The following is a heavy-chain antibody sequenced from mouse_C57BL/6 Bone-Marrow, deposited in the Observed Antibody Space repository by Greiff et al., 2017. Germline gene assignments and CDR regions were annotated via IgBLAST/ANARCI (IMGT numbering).Heavy chain of an antibody. CDR2: ISSGSSTI. CDR1: GFTFSDYG. J-gene: IGHJ4*01. CDR3: SRGLYYGSSYRDYAMDY. D-gene: IGHD1-1*01. V-gene: IGHV5-17*01. Sequence: EVKLVESGGGLVKPGGSLKLSCAASGFTFSDYGMHWVRQAPEKGLEWVAYISSGSSTIYYADTVKGRFTITRDNAKNTLFLQMTSLRSEDTAMYYYSRGLYYGSSYRDYAMDYWGQGTSVTVSS.